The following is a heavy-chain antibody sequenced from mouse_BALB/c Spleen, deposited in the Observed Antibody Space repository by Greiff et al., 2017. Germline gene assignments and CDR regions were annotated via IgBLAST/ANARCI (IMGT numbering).Heavy chain of an antibody. J-gene: IGHJ3*01. CDR2: IYPGNSDT. Sequence: DVKLQESGTVLARPGASVKMSCKASGYSFTSYWMHWVKQRPGQGLEWIGAIYPGNSDTSYNQKFKGKAKLTAVTSASTAYMELSSLTNEDSAVYYCTRDYGSSYYAYWGQGTLVTVSA. D-gene: IGHD1-1*01. V-gene: IGHV1-5*01. CDR1: GYSFTSYW. CDR3: TRDYGSSYYAY.